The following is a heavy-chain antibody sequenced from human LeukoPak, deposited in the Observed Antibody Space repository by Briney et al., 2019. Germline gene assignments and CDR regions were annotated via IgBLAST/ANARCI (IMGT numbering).Heavy chain of an antibody. CDR3: AKVPYGSGTRGGFDY. J-gene: IGHJ4*02. V-gene: IGHV3-23*01. CDR2: ISGSGDFT. D-gene: IGHD3-10*01. CDR1: GFTFSSYG. Sequence: GGSLRLSCAASGFTFSSYGMSWVRQAPGKGLEWVSTISGSGDFTYYADSVKGRFTISRDNSKNTLYLQMNSLRAEDTAVYYCAKVPYGSGTRGGFDYWGQGTLVTVSS.